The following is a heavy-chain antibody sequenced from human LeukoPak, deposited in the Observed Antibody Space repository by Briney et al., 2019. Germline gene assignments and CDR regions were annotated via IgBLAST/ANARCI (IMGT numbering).Heavy chain of an antibody. CDR1: GFTLTNYD. D-gene: IGHD3-10*01. V-gene: IGHV1-8*01. J-gene: IGHJ4*02. CDR2: MNPINGNT. Sequence: ASVKVSCKASGFTLTNYDINWVRQAPGQGLEWMGWMNPINGNTGYARKFQGRVTMTRDTSISTAYMELRSLTSEDTAIYYCARDQPGNGADYWGQGTLVTVSS. CDR3: ARDQPGNGADY.